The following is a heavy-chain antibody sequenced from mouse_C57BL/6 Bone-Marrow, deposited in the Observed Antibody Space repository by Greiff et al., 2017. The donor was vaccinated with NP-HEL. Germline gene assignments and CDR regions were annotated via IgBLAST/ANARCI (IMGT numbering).Heavy chain of an antibody. Sequence: EVKLQQSGPELVKPGASVKIPCKASGYTFTDYNMDWVKQSHGKSLEWIGDINPNNGGTIYNQKFKGKATLTVDKSSSTAYMELRSLTSEDTAVYYCARNGIRTTVGNWYFDVWGTGTTVTVSS. CDR1: GYTFTDYN. CDR2: INPNNGGT. CDR3: ARNGIRTTVGNWYFDV. J-gene: IGHJ1*03. D-gene: IGHD1-1*01. V-gene: IGHV1-18*01.